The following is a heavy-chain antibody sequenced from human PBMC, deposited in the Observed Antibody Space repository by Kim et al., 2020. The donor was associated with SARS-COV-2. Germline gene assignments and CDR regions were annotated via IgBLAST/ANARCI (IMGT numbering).Heavy chain of an antibody. CDR3: AGDYSNHPEYGMDV. J-gene: IGHJ6*02. V-gene: IGHV4-4*02. CDR1: GGSIISSNW. CDR2: IYHSGST. D-gene: IGHD4-4*01. Sequence: SETLSLTCAVSGGSIISSNWWSWVRQPPGKGLEWIGEIYHSGSTTYNPSLKSRVPISVDKSKNQFSLKLSSVTAADTAVYYCAGDYSNHPEYGMDVWGQGTTVTVSS.